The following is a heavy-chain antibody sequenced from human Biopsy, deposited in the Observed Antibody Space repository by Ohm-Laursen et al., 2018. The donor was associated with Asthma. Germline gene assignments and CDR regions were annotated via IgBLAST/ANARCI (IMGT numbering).Heavy chain of an antibody. D-gene: IGHD3-22*01. Sequence: SLRLSCAASGFAFNNSSMTWVRQAPGKGLEWVSSISASGVRTFYADSVKGRFTVSRDSSRNTQYLQLSTLRVEDTAVYFCAKITTDRQKANNWFDPWGQGTLVTVSS. CDR1: GFAFNNSS. J-gene: IGHJ5*02. CDR3: AKITTDRQKANNWFDP. CDR2: ISASGVRT. V-gene: IGHV3-23*01.